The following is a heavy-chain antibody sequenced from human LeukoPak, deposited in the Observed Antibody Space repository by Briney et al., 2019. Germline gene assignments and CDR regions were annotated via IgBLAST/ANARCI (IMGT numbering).Heavy chain of an antibody. CDR2: IWYDGSNK. CDR1: GFTFSSYG. D-gene: IGHD6-13*01. Sequence: GGSLRLSCAASGFTFSSYGMHWVRQAPGKGLEWEAVIWYDGSNKYYADSVKGRFTISRDNSKNTLYLQMNSLRAEDTAVYYCARDRLPGIAAARGWFDPWGQGTLVTVSS. J-gene: IGHJ5*02. V-gene: IGHV3-33*01. CDR3: ARDRLPGIAAARGWFDP.